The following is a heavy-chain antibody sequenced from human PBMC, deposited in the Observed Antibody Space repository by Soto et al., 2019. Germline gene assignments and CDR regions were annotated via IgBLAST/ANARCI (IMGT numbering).Heavy chain of an antibody. Sequence: ASVKVSCKGFGYSFMKYGINWVRQAPGQGLEWVGWISPYSGYTHSAQKFHGRLTLTTDTAASTAYMELRILRSADTALYYCAREASVLIPAVQPSRFDSWGQGTLVTVSS. D-gene: IGHD2-8*01. V-gene: IGHV1-18*01. J-gene: IGHJ4*02. CDR3: AREASVLIPAVQPSRFDS. CDR2: ISPYSGYT. CDR1: GYSFMKYG.